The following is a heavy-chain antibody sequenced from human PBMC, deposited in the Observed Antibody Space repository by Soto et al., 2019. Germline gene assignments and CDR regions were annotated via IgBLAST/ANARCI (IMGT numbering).Heavy chain of an antibody. V-gene: IGHV3-7*05. Sequence: EVQLVDSGGGFVQPGGSLRLSCAASRCTFSGYWMSWVRQAPGKGLEWVANINQAGSDKHYVDSVKGRFTISRDNARKPLYLQMNSLRAEDTAVYYCARAPGDSGGGSSFSPLTYWGQGTLVTVSS. CDR1: RCTFSGYW. CDR2: INQAGSDK. J-gene: IGHJ4*02. D-gene: IGHD2-15*01. CDR3: ARAPGDSGGGSSFSPLTY.